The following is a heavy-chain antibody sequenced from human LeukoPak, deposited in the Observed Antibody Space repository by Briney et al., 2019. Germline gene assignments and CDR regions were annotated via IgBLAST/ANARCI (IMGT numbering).Heavy chain of an antibody. D-gene: IGHD1-14*01. CDR1: GFTFSSYA. CDR3: ARVGSTEPAYYYYMDA. Sequence: GGSLRLSCAASGFTFSSYAMHWVRQAPGKGLEWVAVISYDGSNKYYADSVKGRFTISRDNSKNTLYLQMNSLRAEDTAVYYCARVGSTEPAYYYYMDAWGKGTTVTVSS. V-gene: IGHV3-30*01. J-gene: IGHJ6*03. CDR2: ISYDGSNK.